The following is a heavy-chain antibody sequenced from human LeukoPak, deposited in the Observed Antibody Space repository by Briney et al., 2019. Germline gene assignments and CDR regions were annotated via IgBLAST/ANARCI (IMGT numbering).Heavy chain of an antibody. CDR1: GGSISSSSYY. J-gene: IGHJ4*02. CDR3: ARDCEDYGGNCFDY. CDR2: IYYSGST. D-gene: IGHD4-23*01. Sequence: PSETLSLTCTVSGGSISSSSYYWGWIRQPPGKGLEWIGSIYYSGSTYYNPSLKSRVTISVDTSKNQFSLKLSSVTAADTAVYYCARDCEDYGGNCFDYWGQGTLVTVSS. V-gene: IGHV4-39*07.